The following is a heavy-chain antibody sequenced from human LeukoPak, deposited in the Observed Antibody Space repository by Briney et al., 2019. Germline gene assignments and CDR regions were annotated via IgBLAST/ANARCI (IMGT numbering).Heavy chain of an antibody. V-gene: IGHV4-59*12. CDR1: GGSISSYY. D-gene: IGHD3-16*01. CDR2: IYYSGST. CDR3: ARRPGDYVWGYYYYMDV. J-gene: IGHJ6*03. Sequence: SETLSLTCTVSGGSISSYYWSWIRQPPGKGLEWIGSIYYSGSTYYNPSFKSRVTISVDTSKNQFSLKLSSVTAADTAVYYCARRPGDYVWGYYYYMDVWGKGTTVTVSS.